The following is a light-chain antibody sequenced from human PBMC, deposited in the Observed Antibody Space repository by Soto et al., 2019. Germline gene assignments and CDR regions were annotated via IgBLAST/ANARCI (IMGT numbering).Light chain of an antibody. CDR3: QQYNYWPIT. V-gene: IGKV3-15*01. CDR2: GAS. Sequence: MSKSPASLSVSPGERVTLSCRSSQSVADNLAWFQQKPGQGPRLLIYGASTRATGIPARFSGSGSETDFTLTVSSLRSEDSAVYYCQQYNYWPITFGQGTRLEIK. CDR1: QSVADN. J-gene: IGKJ5*01.